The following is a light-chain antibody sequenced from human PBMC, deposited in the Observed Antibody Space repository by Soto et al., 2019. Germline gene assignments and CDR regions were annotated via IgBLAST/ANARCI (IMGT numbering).Light chain of an antibody. CDR1: SSDPATYNL. V-gene: IGLV2-23*02. CDR3: CSRL. J-gene: IGLJ2*01. CDR2: EVA. Sequence: QSALTQPASVSGSPGQSITISCTGTSSDPATYNLVSWYQQRPGKAPQLIIYEVAKRPSGVPARFSGSQSGDTASLTISGLQAEDEADYYCCSRLFGGATKLTVL.